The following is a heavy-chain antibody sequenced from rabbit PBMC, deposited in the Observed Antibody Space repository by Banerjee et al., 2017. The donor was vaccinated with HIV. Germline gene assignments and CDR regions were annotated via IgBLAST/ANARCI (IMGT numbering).Heavy chain of an antibody. Sequence: QSLEEPGGDLVKPGASLTLTCTASGFSLSSSYYMCWVRQAPGKGLEWIACIYTSNGSTYYANWAKGRFTISKTSSTTVTLQMTSLTAADTATYFCARNYGTGSYDLWGPGTLVTVS. CDR2: IYTSNGST. CDR3: ARNYGTGSYDL. D-gene: IGHD7-1*01. J-gene: IGHJ4*01. CDR1: GFSLSSSYY. V-gene: IGHV1S40*01.